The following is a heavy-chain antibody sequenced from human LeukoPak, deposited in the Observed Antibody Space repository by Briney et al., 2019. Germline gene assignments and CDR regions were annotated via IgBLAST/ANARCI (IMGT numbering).Heavy chain of an antibody. CDR1: GFTFSSYK. Sequence: QPGGSLSLSCAASGFTFSSYKMKWLRKAPGQGLEWVIYISSSGSTIYYTDSVKGRITISRDNAKNSLYLQMNSLRAEDTAVYYCARDIWGQGTLVTVSS. J-gene: IGHJ4*02. V-gene: IGHV3-48*03. CDR2: ISSSGSTI. CDR3: ARDI.